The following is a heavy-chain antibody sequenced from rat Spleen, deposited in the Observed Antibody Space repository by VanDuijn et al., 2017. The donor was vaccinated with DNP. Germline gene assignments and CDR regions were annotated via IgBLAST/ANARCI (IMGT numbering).Heavy chain of an antibody. D-gene: IGHD4-3*01. J-gene: IGHJ2*01. CDR3: ARWYNSGYYFDY. CDR1: GFTFSDYN. V-gene: IGHV5S10*01. CDR2: IGYDGSRT. Sequence: EVQLVESGGGLVQAGRSLKVSCAASGFTFSDYNMAWVRQAPKKGLEWVATIGYDGSRTYYGDSVKGRFTVSRDNPKTTLYLQMNSLRSEDTATYYCARWYNSGYYFDYWGQGVMVTVSS.